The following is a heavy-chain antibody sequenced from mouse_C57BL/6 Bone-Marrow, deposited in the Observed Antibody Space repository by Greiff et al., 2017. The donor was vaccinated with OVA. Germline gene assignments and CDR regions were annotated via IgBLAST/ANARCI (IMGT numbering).Heavy chain of an antibody. V-gene: IGHV7-3*01. D-gene: IGHD2-13*01. J-gene: IGHJ1*03. CDR3: ARYNPVRYFDV. CDR2: IRNKANGYTT. Sequence: EVQLQESGGGLVQPGGSLSLSCAASGFTFTDYYMSWVRQSPGKALEWLGFIRNKANGYTTEYSASVKGRFTISRDNSQSILYLQMNALRAEDSATYYCARYNPVRYFDVWGTGTTVTVSA. CDR1: GFTFTDYY.